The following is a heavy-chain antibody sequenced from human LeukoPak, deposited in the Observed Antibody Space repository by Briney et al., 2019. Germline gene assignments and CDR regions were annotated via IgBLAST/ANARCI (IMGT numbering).Heavy chain of an antibody. D-gene: IGHD3-9*01. CDR1: GFTLSSYW. CDR2: IKQDGSEK. Sequence: PGGSLRLSCAASGFTLSSYWMSWVRQAPGKGLEWVANIKQDGSEKYYVDSVKGRFTISRDNAKNSLYLQMNSLRAEDTAVYYCARDQADYDILTGYYYYYGMDVWGQGTTVTVSS. J-gene: IGHJ6*02. V-gene: IGHV3-7*01. CDR3: ARDQADYDILTGYYYYYGMDV.